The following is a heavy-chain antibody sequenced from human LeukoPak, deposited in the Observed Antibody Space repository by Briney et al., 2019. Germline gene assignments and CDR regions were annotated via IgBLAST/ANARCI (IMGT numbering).Heavy chain of an antibody. CDR1: GFTPSSYA. D-gene: IGHD3-10*01. CDR3: AKDDFLWFGELLYPGFDY. V-gene: IGHV3-23*01. CDR2: ISGSGGST. J-gene: IGHJ4*02. Sequence: GGSLRLSRAASGFTPSSYAMSWVRQAPGKGLGWVSAISGSGGSTYYADSVKGRFTISRDNSKNTLYLQMNSLRAEDTAVYYCAKDDFLWFGELLYPGFDYWGQGTLVTVSS.